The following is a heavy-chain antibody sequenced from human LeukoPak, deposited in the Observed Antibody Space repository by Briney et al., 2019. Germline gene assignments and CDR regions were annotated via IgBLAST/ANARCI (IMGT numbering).Heavy chain of an antibody. Sequence: ASVKVSCKASGYTFTGYYMHWVRQAPGQGLEWMGWIKPNSGGTNYAQKFQGRVTMTRDTSISTAYMELSRLRSDDTAVYYCARDHGTMVRGVIYYFDYWGQGTLVTVSS. CDR3: ARDHGTMVRGVIYYFDY. V-gene: IGHV1-2*02. D-gene: IGHD3-10*01. J-gene: IGHJ4*02. CDR2: IKPNSGGT. CDR1: GYTFTGYY.